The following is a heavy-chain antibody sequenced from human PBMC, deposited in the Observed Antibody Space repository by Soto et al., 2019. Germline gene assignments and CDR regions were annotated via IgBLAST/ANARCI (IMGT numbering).Heavy chain of an antibody. J-gene: IGHJ5*02. CDR1: GGSFSGYY. CDR3: ARGSYYDFWSGYLYVGWFDP. Sequence: SETLSLTCAVYGGSFSGYYWSWIRQPPGKGLEWIGEINHSGSTNYNPSLKSRVTISVDTSKNQFSLKLSSVTAADTAVYYCARGSYYDFWSGYLYVGWFDPWGQGTLVTVSS. D-gene: IGHD3-3*01. CDR2: INHSGST. V-gene: IGHV4-34*01.